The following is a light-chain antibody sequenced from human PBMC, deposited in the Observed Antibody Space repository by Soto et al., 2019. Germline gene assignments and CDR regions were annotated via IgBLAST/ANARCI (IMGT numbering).Light chain of an antibody. V-gene: IGKV3-20*01. CDR1: QSVSSIY. Sequence: EIGLTQSPGTLSLSPGESATLSCRASQSVSSIYLAWYQQKPGQAPRLLIDGASSSATGIPDRFSGSGSGTDFTLTISRLEPEDFAVYYCPQYGSSPLTFGGGTKVEIK. CDR2: GAS. J-gene: IGKJ4*02. CDR3: PQYGSSPLT.